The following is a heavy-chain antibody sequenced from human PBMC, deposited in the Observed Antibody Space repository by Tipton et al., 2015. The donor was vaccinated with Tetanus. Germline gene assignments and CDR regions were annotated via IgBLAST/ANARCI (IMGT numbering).Heavy chain of an antibody. CDR1: GFNFGDSF. V-gene: IGHV3-11*01. J-gene: IGHJ4*02. CDR3: ARAFCNYNCHGGYFDY. Sequence: SLRLSCAASGFNFGDSFMSWMRQVPGKGLEWVSYISGSGDRTYYSDSVEGRFTISRDNSANRLFLQMNSLKADDTAVYYCARAFCNYNCHGGYFDYWGQGTLVTVSS. CDR2: ISGSGDRT. D-gene: IGHD2/OR15-2a*01.